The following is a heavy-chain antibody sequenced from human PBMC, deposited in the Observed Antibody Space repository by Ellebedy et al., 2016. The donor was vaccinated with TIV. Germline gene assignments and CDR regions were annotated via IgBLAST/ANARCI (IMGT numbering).Heavy chain of an antibody. J-gene: IGHJ4*02. CDR1: GFTSSTFW. CDR3: ARDGGSGSYWEGFDY. Sequence: AGSLRLSCAASGFTSSTFWISWLRQAPGKGLEWVATTKKDGSEKYYVDSVKGRFTISRDNARNSLYLQMSSLRVEDTAVYYCARDGGSGSYWEGFDYWGQGTLVTVSS. D-gene: IGHD3-10*01. V-gene: IGHV3-7*03. CDR2: TKKDGSEK.